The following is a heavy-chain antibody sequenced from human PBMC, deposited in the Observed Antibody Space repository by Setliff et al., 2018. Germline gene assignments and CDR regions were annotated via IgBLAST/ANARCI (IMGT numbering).Heavy chain of an antibody. D-gene: IGHD5-12*01. V-gene: IGHV4-59*11. CDR2: SYYIGST. CDR3: ARGGTFRYFDY. CDR1: GGSISSHY. J-gene: IGHJ4*02. Sequence: PSETLSLTCTVSGGSISSHYWSWIRQPPGKGLEWIGHSYYIGSTDYNPSLKSRVTVIVDTSKNQFSLRLSSVTAADTAVYYCARGGTFRYFDYWGQGTPVTVSS.